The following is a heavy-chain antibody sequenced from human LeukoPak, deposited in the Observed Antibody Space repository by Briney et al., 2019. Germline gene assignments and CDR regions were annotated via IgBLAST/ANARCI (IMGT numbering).Heavy chain of an antibody. V-gene: IGHV3-23*01. CDR1: GFTFSSYA. J-gene: IGHJ4*02. Sequence: GGSLRLSCAASGFTFSSYAMSWVRQAPGKGLEWVSAISGSGGSTYYADSVKGRFTISRDNSKNTLYLQMNSLRAEDTAVYHCAKSIRVDFWRGYLNWGQGTLVTVSS. CDR3: AKSIRVDFWRGYLN. CDR2: ISGSGGST. D-gene: IGHD3-3*01.